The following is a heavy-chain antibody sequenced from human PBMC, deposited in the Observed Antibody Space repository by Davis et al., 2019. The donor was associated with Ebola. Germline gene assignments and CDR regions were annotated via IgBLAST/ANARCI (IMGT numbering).Heavy chain of an antibody. CDR1: GFTFSNYA. CDR3: ARHTSYGGKTWFDP. Sequence: ESLKISCAASGFTFSNYALSWVRQPPGKGLEWIGEINHSGSTNYNPSLKSRVTISVDTSKNQFSLRLTSVTAADTALYYCARHTSYGGKTWFDPWGQGTLVTVSS. J-gene: IGHJ5*02. V-gene: IGHV4-34*01. CDR2: INHSGST. D-gene: IGHD4-23*01.